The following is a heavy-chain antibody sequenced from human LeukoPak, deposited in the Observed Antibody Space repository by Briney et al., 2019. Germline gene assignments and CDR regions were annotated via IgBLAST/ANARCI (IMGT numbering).Heavy chain of an antibody. CDR2: INPSGGST. Sequence: ASVKVSCKASGYTFTSYYMHWVRQAPGQGLEWMGIINPSGGSTSYAQKFQGRVTMTRDTSISTAYMELSRLRSDDTAVYYCARSRVVVTAPDYWGQGTLVTVSS. CDR1: GYTFTSYY. D-gene: IGHD2-21*02. J-gene: IGHJ4*02. V-gene: IGHV1-46*01. CDR3: ARSRVVVTAPDY.